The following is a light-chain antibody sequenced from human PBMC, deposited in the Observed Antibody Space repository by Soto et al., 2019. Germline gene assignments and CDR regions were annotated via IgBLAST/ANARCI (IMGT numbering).Light chain of an antibody. J-gene: IGLJ1*01. Sequence: QSVLTQPASVSGSPGQSITISCTGTSSDVGGYNYVSWYQHHPGKAPKLIIYEVSHRPSGASNHFSGYKSGNTASLTISGLQAEDEADYYCSSYTSTITPCVFGTGTKVT. CDR1: SSDVGGYNY. CDR2: EVS. V-gene: IGLV2-14*01. CDR3: SSYTSTITPCV.